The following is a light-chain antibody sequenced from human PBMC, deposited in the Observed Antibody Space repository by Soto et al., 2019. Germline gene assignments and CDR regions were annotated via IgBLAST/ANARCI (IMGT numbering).Light chain of an antibody. Sequence: EIVLTHSPGTLSLSPGERATLSCSASQSVSNNYLAWYQQKPGQAPRLLIYGASNRATGIPDRFSGSGSGTDFTLTISRLEPEDFAVYYCQQYGSSGTFGQGTNVDIK. J-gene: IGKJ1*01. CDR3: QQYGSSGT. CDR2: GAS. CDR1: QSVSNNY. V-gene: IGKV3-20*01.